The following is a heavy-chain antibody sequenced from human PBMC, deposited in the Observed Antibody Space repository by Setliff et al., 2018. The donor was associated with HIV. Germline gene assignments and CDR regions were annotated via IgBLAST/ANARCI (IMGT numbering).Heavy chain of an antibody. D-gene: IGHD3-10*01. CDR2: IYYSGAT. CDR3: ARLGYVSGGFYKTPGPYYFDY. Sequence: SETLSLTCSISGGSISFYYWNWLRQTPDKGLEWIGIIYYSGATYYNPSLTSRVTISVDTSRNQFSLKLRSVTAADTAAYYCARLGYVSGGFYKTPGPYYFDYWGQGALVTVSS. CDR1: GGSISFYY. J-gene: IGHJ4*02. V-gene: IGHV4-59*04.